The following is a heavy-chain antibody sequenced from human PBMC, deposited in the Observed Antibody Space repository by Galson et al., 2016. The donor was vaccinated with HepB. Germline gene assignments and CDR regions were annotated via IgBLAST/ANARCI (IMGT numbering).Heavy chain of an antibody. J-gene: IGHJ4*02. CDR3: ARDLAGSPALDY. Sequence: SLRLSCAVSGFTFTDFYLSWIRQAPGKGLEWISYTTDSGSTIYYSDSVKGRFTVSRDNAKNSLYLQMSSLTADDTTIYYCARDLAGSPALDYWGQGTRVTVSS. CDR1: GFTFTDFY. V-gene: IGHV3-11*01. CDR2: TTDSGSTI. D-gene: IGHD3-16*01.